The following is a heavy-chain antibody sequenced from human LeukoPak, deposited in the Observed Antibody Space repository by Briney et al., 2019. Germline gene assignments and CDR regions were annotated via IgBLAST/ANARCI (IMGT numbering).Heavy chain of an antibody. Sequence: GGSLRLSCAASGFTFSSYYMNWVRQAPGKGLEWVSSISSSSSYINYADSVKGRFTISRDTAKNSLYLQMNSLRAEDTAVYYCARAYCSGGSCYPFDYWGQGTLVTVSS. J-gene: IGHJ4*02. D-gene: IGHD2-15*01. V-gene: IGHV3-21*01. CDR3: ARAYCSGGSCYPFDY. CDR1: GFTFSSYY. CDR2: ISSSSSYI.